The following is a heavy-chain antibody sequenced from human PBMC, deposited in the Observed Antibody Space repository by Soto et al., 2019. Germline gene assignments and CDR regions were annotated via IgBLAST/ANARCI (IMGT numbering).Heavy chain of an antibody. J-gene: IGHJ4*02. Sequence: ASVKVTCKASGYTLTGYYMHWVRQAPGQGLEWTGWINPNSGGTNYAQKFQGWVTMTRDTSISTAYMELSRLRSDDTAVYYCARALKAVAGPEYEFDYWGQGTLVTVSS. D-gene: IGHD6-19*01. V-gene: IGHV1-2*04. CDR2: INPNSGGT. CDR3: ARALKAVAGPEYEFDY. CDR1: GYTLTGYY.